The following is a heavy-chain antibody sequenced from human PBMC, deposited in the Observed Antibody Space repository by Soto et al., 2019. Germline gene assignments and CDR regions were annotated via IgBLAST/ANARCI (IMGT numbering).Heavy chain of an antibody. CDR3: ARGQRFSDWFDP. Sequence: SAPLSITCRVPCGTISGYYWTCILEPAGKGLEWIGRIYSSGNTKYNPSLQSRVTMSLDTSNNQFSLRLTSVTAADTAVYYCARGQRFSDWFDPWGQGTLVTVSS. CDR2: IYSSGNT. CDR1: CGTISGYY. V-gene: IGHV4-4*07. D-gene: IGHD3-3*01. J-gene: IGHJ5*02.